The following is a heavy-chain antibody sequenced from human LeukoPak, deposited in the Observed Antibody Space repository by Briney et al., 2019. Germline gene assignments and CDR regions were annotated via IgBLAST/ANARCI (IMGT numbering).Heavy chain of an antibody. CDR3: ARRGWFGELFPANY. CDR2: IKQDGSEK. V-gene: IGHV3-7*01. J-gene: IGHJ4*02. Sequence: GGSLRLSCAASGFTFSDFWMTWARQAPGEGLEWVANIKQDGSEKYYVDSVRGRFTISRDNAKNSLYLQMNSLRAEDTAVYYCARRGWFGELFPANYWGQGTLVTVSS. CDR1: GFTFSDFW. D-gene: IGHD3-10*01.